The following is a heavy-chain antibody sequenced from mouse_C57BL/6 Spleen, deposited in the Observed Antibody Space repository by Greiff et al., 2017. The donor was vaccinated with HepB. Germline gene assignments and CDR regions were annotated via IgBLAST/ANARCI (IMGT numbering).Heavy chain of an antibody. CDR3: ARWTAQATCAMCY. D-gene: IGHD3-2*02. V-gene: IGHV1-55*01. J-gene: IGHJ4*01. Sequence: QVQLQQPGAELVKPGASVKMSCKASGYTFTSYWITWVKQRPGQGLEWIGDIYPGSGNTNYNEKFKSKATMTVDTSSSTAYMQLSSLTSEDSAVYYCARWTAQATCAMCYWGQGTSVTVSS. CDR1: GYTFTSYW. CDR2: IYPGSGNT.